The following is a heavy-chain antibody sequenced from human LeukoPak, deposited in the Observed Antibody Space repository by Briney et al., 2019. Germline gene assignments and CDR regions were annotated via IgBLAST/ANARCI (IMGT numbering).Heavy chain of an antibody. CDR1: GGTFSSYA. Sequence: ASVKVSCKASGGTFSSYAISWVRQAPGQGLEWMGRIIPILGIANYAQKFQGRVTITADKSTSTAYMELSSLRSEDTAAYYCASTLALGYCSGGSCYRWFDPWGQGTLVTVSS. V-gene: IGHV1-69*04. CDR2: IIPILGIA. CDR3: ASTLALGYCSGGSCYRWFDP. D-gene: IGHD2-15*01. J-gene: IGHJ5*02.